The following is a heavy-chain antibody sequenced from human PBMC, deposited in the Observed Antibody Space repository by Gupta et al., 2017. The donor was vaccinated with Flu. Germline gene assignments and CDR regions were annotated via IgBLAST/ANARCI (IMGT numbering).Heavy chain of an antibody. CDR2: ISSSSSTI. CDR1: YS. J-gene: IGHJ6*02. D-gene: IGHD3-9*01. CDR3: ARDFENYYYYYGMDV. Sequence: YSMNWVRQAPGKGLEWVSYISSSSSTIYYADSVKGRFTISRDNAKNSLYLQMNSLRAEDTAVYYCARDFENYYYYYGMDVWGQGTTVTVSS. V-gene: IGHV3-48*01.